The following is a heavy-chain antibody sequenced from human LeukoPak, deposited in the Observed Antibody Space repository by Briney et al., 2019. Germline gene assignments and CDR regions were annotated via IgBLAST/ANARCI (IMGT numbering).Heavy chain of an antibody. V-gene: IGHV4-59*01. J-gene: IGHJ4*02. D-gene: IGHD4-17*01. CDR2: IYYSGST. CDR3: ARGRPYGDPGDY. CDR1: GGSISSYY. Sequence: SETLTLTCTVSGGSISSYYWSWIRQPPGKGLEWIGYIYYSGSTNYNPSLKGRVTISVDTSKNQFSLKLSSVTAADTAVYYCARGRPYGDPGDYWGQGTLVTVSS.